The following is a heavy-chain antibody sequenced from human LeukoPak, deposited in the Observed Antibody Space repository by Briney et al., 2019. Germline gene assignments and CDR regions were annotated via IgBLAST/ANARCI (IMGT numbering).Heavy chain of an antibody. V-gene: IGHV4-31*03. D-gene: IGHD5-18*01. J-gene: IGHJ5*02. CDR2: IYYSGST. CDR1: AGSISSGCNY. Sequence: SESLSLTCPVAAGSISSGCNYWSWIRQHPGKGLELIGYIYYSGSTYYNPSLKSRVTISVDTSKNQFSLKLSSVTAADTAVYYCARGSDTAMETYNWFDPWGQGTLVTVSS. CDR3: ARGSDTAMETYNWFDP.